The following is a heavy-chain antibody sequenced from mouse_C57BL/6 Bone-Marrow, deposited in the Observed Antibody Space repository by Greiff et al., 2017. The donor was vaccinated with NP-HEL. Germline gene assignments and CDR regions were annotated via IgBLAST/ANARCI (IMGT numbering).Heavy chain of an antibody. CDR2: INYDGSST. D-gene: IGHD1-1*01. Sequence: EVKLMESEGGLVQPGSSMKLSCTASGFTFSDYYMAWVRQVPEKGLEWVANINYDGSSTYYLDSLKSRFIISRDNAKNILYLQMSSLKSEDTATYYCARDAYYGHFDYWGQGTTLTVSS. CDR3: ARDAYYGHFDY. CDR1: GFTFSDYY. V-gene: IGHV5-16*01. J-gene: IGHJ2*01.